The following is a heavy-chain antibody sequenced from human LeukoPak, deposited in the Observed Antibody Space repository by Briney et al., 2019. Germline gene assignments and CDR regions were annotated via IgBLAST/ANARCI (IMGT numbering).Heavy chain of an antibody. CDR3: ARQHYYGSGSIDY. D-gene: IGHD3-10*01. V-gene: IGHV3-7*01. CDR1: GFTFSSYW. J-gene: IGHJ4*02. Sequence: PGGSLRLSCAASGFTFSSYWMSWVRQAPGKGLEWVANIKQDGSEKYYVDSVKGRFTISRDNSKNTLYLQMNSLRAEDTAVYYCARQHYYGSGSIDYWGQGTLVTVSS. CDR2: IKQDGSEK.